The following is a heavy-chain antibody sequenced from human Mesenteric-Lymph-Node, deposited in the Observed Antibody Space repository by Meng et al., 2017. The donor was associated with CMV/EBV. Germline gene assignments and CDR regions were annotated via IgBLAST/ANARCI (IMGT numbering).Heavy chain of an antibody. J-gene: IGHJ3*02. D-gene: IGHD1-7*01. CDR3: ARDRGWNYDGAFDI. Sequence: GSLRLSCAVYGGSFSGYYWSWIRQPPGKGLEWSGKINHSGSSIYNPSLKSRLTISVDTSKNQFSLKLSSVTAADTAVFYCARDRGWNYDGAFDIWGQGTMVTVSS. CDR2: INHSGSS. V-gene: IGHV4-34*01. CDR1: GGSFSGYY.